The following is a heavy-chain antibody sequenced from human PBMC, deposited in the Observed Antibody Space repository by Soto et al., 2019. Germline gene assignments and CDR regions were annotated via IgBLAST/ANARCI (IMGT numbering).Heavy chain of an antibody. Sequence: QVQLVESGGGVVQPGGSLRLSCAASEFTFTSYGMHWVRQAPGKGLEWVALISYDGSNKYYADSVKGRFTVSRDNSKNTLYLQMNSLRREDTAVYYCARVHSQVLDGMDVWGQGTTVTVSS. V-gene: IGHV3-30*03. J-gene: IGHJ6*02. CDR3: ARVHSQVLDGMDV. CDR1: EFTFTSYG. CDR2: ISYDGSNK.